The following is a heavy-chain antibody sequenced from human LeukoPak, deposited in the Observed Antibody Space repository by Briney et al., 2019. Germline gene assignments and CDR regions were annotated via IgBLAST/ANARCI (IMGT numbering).Heavy chain of an antibody. D-gene: IGHD4-17*01. J-gene: IGHJ4*02. CDR2: IYTSGST. CDR3: ANSIDFDYGDYYFDY. Sequence: PSETLSLTSTVSGGSISSGSYYWSWIRQPAGKGLEWIGRIYTSGSTNYNPSLKSRVTISLDTSKNQFSLKLSSVTAADTAVYYCANSIDFDYGDYYFDYWGQGALVTISS. V-gene: IGHV4-61*02. CDR1: GGSISSGSYY.